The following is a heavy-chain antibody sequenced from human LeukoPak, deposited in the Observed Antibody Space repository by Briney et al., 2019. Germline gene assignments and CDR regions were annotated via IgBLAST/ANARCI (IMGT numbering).Heavy chain of an antibody. V-gene: IGHV3-15*01. Sequence: GGSLRLSCAASGFTFNNAWMSWVRPAPGKGLGWVGRIKSKTDGGTADHAAPVKGRFTISRDDSENTLYLQMNSLKTEDTAMYYCTTLAVAGGGQGTLVTVSS. CDR3: TTLAVAG. CDR2: IKSKTDGGTA. CDR1: GFTFNNAW. D-gene: IGHD6-19*01. J-gene: IGHJ4*02.